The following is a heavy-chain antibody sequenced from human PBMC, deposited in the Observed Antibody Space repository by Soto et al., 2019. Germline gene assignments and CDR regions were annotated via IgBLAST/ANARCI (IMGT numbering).Heavy chain of an antibody. Sequence: SETLSLTCAVYGGSFSGYYWSWIRQPPGKGLEWIGEINHSGSTNYNPSLKSRVTISVDTSKNQFSLKLSSVTAADTAVYYCARGIDYWGQGTLVTVSS. CDR1: GGSFSGYY. V-gene: IGHV4-34*01. CDR3: ARGIDY. J-gene: IGHJ4*02. CDR2: INHSGST.